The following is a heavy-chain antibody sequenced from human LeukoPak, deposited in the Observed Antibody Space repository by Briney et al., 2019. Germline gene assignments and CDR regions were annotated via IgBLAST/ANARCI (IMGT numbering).Heavy chain of an antibody. V-gene: IGHV4-34*01. CDR3: ARAGRGRQSNYFDY. CDR1: GGSFSGYY. CDR2: INHSGST. D-gene: IGHD1-26*01. J-gene: IGHJ4*02. Sequence: SETLSLTCAVYGGSFSGYYWSWIRQPPGKGLEWIGEINHSGSTNYNPSLKSRVTISVDTSKNQFSLKLSSVTAADTAVYYCARAGRGRQSNYFDYWGQGTLVTVSS.